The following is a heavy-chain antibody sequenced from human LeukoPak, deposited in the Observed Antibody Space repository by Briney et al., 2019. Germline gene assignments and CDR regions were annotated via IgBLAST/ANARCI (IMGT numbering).Heavy chain of an antibody. J-gene: IGHJ4*02. CDR1: GFTFSSYA. V-gene: IGHV3-30-3*01. CDR2: ISYDGSNK. CDR3: ARELFPSMVGGSYLPSDY. D-gene: IGHD1-26*01. Sequence: GRSLRLSCAASGFTFSSYAMHWVRQAPGKGLEWVAVISYDGSNKYYADSVKGRFTVSRDNSKNTLYLQMNSPRAEDTAVYYCARELFPSMVGGSYLPSDYWGQGTLVTVSS.